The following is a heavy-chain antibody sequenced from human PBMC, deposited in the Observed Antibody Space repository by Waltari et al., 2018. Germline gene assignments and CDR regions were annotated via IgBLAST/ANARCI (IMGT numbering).Heavy chain of an antibody. D-gene: IGHD3-3*01. CDR2: INHIGST. CDR1: GGSFSGYY. V-gene: IGHV4-34*01. CDR3: ARLNYDFWSGTWYFDY. Sequence: QVQLQQWGAGLLKPSETLSLTCAVYGGSFSGYYWSWIRQPPGKGLEWIGEINHIGSTNYTPSLKSRVTISVDTSKNQFSLKLSSLTAADTAVYYCARLNYDFWSGTWYFDYWGQGTLVTVSS. J-gene: IGHJ4*02.